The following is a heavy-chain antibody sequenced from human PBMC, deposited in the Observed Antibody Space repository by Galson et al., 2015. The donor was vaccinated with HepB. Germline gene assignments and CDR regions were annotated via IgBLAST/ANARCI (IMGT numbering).Heavy chain of an antibody. J-gene: IGHJ3*02. CDR1: GFTFSSYS. CDR2: ISSSSSYI. V-gene: IGHV3-21*01. D-gene: IGHD2-15*01. Sequence: SLRLSCAASGFTFSSYSMNWVRQAPGKGLEWVSSISSSSSYIYYADSVKGRFTISRDNAKNSLYLQMNSLRAEDTAVYYCARDPGYCSGGSCYIDAFDIWGQGTMVTVSS. CDR3: ARDPGYCSGGSCYIDAFDI.